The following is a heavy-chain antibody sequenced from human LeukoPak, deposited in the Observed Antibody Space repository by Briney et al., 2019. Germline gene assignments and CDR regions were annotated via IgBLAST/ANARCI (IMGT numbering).Heavy chain of an antibody. V-gene: IGHV3-15*01. CDR1: GFTLNNAW. J-gene: IGHJ4*02. D-gene: IGHD6-19*01. CDR3: TTPGIAVAGTRGSANY. CDR2: IKSRTDGGTT. Sequence: GGSLRLSCAASGFTLNNAWMNWVRQAPEKGPEWVGRIKSRTDGGTTDYAAPVKGRFTISRDDSKNTLYLQMNSLRTEDTAVYYCTTPGIAVAGTRGSANYWDQGTLVTVSS.